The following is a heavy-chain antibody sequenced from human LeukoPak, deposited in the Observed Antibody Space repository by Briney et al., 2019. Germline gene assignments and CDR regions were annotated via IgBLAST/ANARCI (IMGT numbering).Heavy chain of an antibody. CDR1: GGSISSYY. CDR2: IYYSGST. J-gene: IGHJ6*02. CDR3: ARDLWMYSSGGGLGGMDV. D-gene: IGHD6-19*01. V-gene: IGHV4-59*01. Sequence: SETLSLTCTVSGGSISSYYWSWIRQPPGKGLEWIGYIYYSGSTNYNPSLKSRVTISVDTSKNQFSLKLSSVTAADTAVYYCARDLWMYSSGGGLGGMDVWGQGITVTVSS.